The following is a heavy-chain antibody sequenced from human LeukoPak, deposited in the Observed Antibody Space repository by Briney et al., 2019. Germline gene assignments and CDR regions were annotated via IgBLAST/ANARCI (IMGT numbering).Heavy chain of an antibody. CDR2: IKSDGTYT. V-gene: IGHV3-74*01. CDR1: GFTFSSYW. J-gene: IGHJ4*02. Sequence: GGSLRLSCAASGFTFSSYWMHWVRQAPGKGLVWVSRIKSDGTYTSYAGSVKGRFTISRDNAKNTLYLQMNSLRAEDTAVYYCASALPGIAVAGPPLGYWGQGTLVTVSS. D-gene: IGHD6-19*01. CDR3: ASALPGIAVAGPPLGY.